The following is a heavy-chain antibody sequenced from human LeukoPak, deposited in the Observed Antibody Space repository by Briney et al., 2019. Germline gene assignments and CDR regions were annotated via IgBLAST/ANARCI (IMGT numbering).Heavy chain of an antibody. CDR2: IGTYNGNT. CDR3: AKDRVGAPPGDWEYLGASNCFDI. J-gene: IGHJ3*02. D-gene: IGHD3-16*01. Sequence: ASVKVSCKASGYTFNRYGVNWVRQAPGQGLEWMGWIGTYNGNTNLAQKFKGRVNMTTDTAKSTAYMELKSLRLDVTAVYYCAKDRVGAPPGDWEYLGASNCFDIWGQGTMVSVSS. V-gene: IGHV1-18*01. CDR1: GYTFNRYG.